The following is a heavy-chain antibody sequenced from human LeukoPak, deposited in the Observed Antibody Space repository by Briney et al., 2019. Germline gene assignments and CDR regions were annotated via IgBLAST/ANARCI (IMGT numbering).Heavy chain of an antibody. CDR3: AKDISLGDYYGMDV. CDR2: INSYNTNA. J-gene: IGHJ6*02. D-gene: IGHD1-26*01. CDR1: GYSFTSYG. Sequence: ASVKVSCKASGYSFTSYGISWVRQAPAQGLEWMGWINSYNTNAIYAQKFQGRVSMTTDTSTSTAYMELRSLRAEDTALYYCAKDISLGDYYGMDVWGQGTTVTVSS. V-gene: IGHV1-18*01.